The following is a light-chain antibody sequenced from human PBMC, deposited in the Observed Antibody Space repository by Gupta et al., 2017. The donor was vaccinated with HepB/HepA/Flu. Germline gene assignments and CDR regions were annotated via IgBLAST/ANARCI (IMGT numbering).Light chain of an antibody. J-gene: IGKJ4*01. V-gene: IGKV3-11*01. CDR1: QSVSSY. CDR3: QQRSNWPPLT. CDR2: DAS. Sequence: DIVLTQSPATLSLSPGERATISCRASQSVSSYLAWYQQKPGQAPRLLIYDASNRATGIPARFSGSGYGKDVTLTISSREQEEFAGYYCQQRSNWPPLTFGGGTKVEIK.